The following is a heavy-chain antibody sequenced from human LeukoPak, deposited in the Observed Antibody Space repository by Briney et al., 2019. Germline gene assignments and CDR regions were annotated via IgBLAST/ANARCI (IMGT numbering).Heavy chain of an antibody. CDR2: MYYSGST. Sequence: PSETLSLTCTVSGGSISSSSYYWGWIRQPPGKGLEWIGNMYYSGSTYYNPSLKSRVSISIDTSKNQFSLKLTSVTAADTAVYYCVRQGGSPDWFDPWGQGTLVTVSS. CDR1: GGSISSSSYY. V-gene: IGHV4-39*01. D-gene: IGHD1-26*01. J-gene: IGHJ5*02. CDR3: VRQGGSPDWFDP.